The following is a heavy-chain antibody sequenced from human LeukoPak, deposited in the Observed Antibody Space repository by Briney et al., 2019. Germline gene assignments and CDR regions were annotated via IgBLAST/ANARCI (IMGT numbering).Heavy chain of an antibody. CDR1: GYRFTSYW. CDR2: IYPGDSDT. J-gene: IGHJ4*02. CDR3: ARLEDCGGDCYGPFDY. D-gene: IGHD2-21*02. V-gene: IGHV5-51*01. Sequence: GESLKISCQGSGYRFTSYWIGWVRQMPGKGLEWMGIIYPGDSDTRYSPSFQGQVTISADKSISTAYLQWSSLKASDTAMYYCARLEDCGGDCYGPFDYWGQGTLVTVSS.